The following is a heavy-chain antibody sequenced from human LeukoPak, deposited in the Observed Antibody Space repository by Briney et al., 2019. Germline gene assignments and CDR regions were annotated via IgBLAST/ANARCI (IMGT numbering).Heavy chain of an antibody. V-gene: IGHV1-2*02. CDR3: ARVTYSNSQFDY. CDR1: GYTFSGYY. J-gene: IGHJ4*02. Sequence: PGASVKVSCKASGYTFSGYYMHWVRQAPGQGLEWVGWINPNSGGTNYAQKFQGRVTMTRDTSISTAYMELSRLRSDDTAVYYCARVTYSNSQFDYWGQGTLVTVSS. CDR2: INPNSGGT. D-gene: IGHD4-11*01.